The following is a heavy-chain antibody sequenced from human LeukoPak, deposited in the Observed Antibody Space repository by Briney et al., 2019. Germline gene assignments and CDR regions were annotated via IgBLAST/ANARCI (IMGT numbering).Heavy chain of an antibody. D-gene: IGHD1-1*01. J-gene: IGHJ4*02. Sequence: ASVKVSCKASGYTFTSYDINWVRQATGQGLEWMGWIIPILGIANYAQKFQGRVAITADKSTSTAYMELSSLRSEDTAVYYCARDGVQLERRLDYWGQGTLVTVSS. CDR1: GYTFTSYD. CDR2: IIPILGIA. V-gene: IGHV1-69*10. CDR3: ARDGVQLERRLDY.